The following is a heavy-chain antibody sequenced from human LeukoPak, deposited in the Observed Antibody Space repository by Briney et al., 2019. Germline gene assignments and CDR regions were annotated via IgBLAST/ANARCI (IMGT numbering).Heavy chain of an antibody. D-gene: IGHD3-22*01. J-gene: IGHJ4*02. CDR3: ARYYYDSSGYYSFDY. V-gene: IGHV3-23*01. CDR2: ISGSGGST. Sequence: GGSLRLSCAASGFTLSNYAMSWVRQAPGKGLEWVSAISGSGGSTYYADSVKGRFTISRDNSKNTLYLQMNSLRAEDTAVYYCARYYYDSSGYYSFDYWGQGTLVTVSS. CDR1: GFTLSNYA.